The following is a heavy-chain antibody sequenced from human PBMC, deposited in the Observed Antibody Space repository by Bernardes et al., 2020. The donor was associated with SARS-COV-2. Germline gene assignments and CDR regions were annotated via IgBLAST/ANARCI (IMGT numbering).Heavy chain of an antibody. CDR1: GYSFTNYW. V-gene: IGHV5-51*01. CDR3: VRQGLYRYVDS. Sequence: GESLKISCKGSGYSFTNYWIGWVRQMPGQGLEWMAVIYPLDSNTRYSPSFQGQVTISADKSMSTAYLQWSSLKASDTAIYYCVRQGLYRYVDSWGRGTLVTVS. CDR2: IYPLDSNT. J-gene: IGHJ4*02. D-gene: IGHD5-18*01.